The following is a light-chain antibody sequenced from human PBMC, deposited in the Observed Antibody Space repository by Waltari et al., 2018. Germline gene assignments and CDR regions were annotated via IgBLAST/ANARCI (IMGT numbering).Light chain of an antibody. J-gene: IGKJ1*01. V-gene: IGKV3-20*01. CDR1: QSVSRA. Sequence: EIGLTQSPGTRALSPGERATLSCRASQSVSRALAWYQKNPGQAPRLLIYGASNRATGIPDRFSGSGSGTDFSLIISRLEPEDFAVYYCQHYVSLPVTFGQGTKVEIK. CDR3: QHYVSLPVT. CDR2: GAS.